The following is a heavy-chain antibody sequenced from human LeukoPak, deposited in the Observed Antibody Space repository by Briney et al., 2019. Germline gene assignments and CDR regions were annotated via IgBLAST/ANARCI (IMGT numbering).Heavy chain of an antibody. D-gene: IGHD6-6*01. Sequence: ASVKVSCKAFGYTFTSYAMHWVRQAPGQRLEWMGWINAGNGNTKYSQKFQGRVTITRDTSASTAYMELSSLRSEDTAVYYCARVRQLHNWFDPWGQGTMVTVSS. CDR2: INAGNGNT. CDR3: ARVRQLHNWFDP. CDR1: GYTFTSYA. V-gene: IGHV1-3*01. J-gene: IGHJ5*02.